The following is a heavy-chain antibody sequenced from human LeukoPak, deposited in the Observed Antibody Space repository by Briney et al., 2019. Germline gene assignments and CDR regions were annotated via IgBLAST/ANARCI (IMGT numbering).Heavy chain of an antibody. Sequence: GASVKVSCKASGYTFTSYGISWVRQPPGQGLEWMGWISAYNGNTNYAQKLQGRVTMTTDTSTSTAYMELRSLRSDDTAVYYCARSKWELYYYYYYMDVWGKGTTVTVSS. CDR2: ISAYNGNT. CDR1: GYTFTSYG. D-gene: IGHD1-26*01. CDR3: ARSKWELYYYYYYMDV. J-gene: IGHJ6*03. V-gene: IGHV1-18*01.